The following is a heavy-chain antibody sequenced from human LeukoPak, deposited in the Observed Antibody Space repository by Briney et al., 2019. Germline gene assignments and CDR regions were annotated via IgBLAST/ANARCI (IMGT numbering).Heavy chain of an antibody. D-gene: IGHD3-22*01. CDR2: INHSGST. J-gene: IGHJ4*02. V-gene: IGHV4-34*01. Sequence: PSETLSLTCAVYGGSFSGYYWSWIRQPPGKGLEWIGEINHSGSTNYNPPLKSRVTISVDTSKNQFSLKLSSVTAADTAVYYCAIPRGSGYYSRYYFDYWGQGTLVTVSS. CDR1: GGSFSGYY. CDR3: AIPRGSGYYSRYYFDY.